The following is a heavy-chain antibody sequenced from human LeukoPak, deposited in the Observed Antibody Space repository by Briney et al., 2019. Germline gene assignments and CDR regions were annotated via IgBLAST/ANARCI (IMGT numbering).Heavy chain of an antibody. V-gene: IGHV3-7*03. D-gene: IGHD3-10*01. Sequence: GGSLRLSCAASGFTFSSYWMSWVRQAPGKGLEWVANIKQDGSEKYYVDSVKGRFTISRDNSKNTLYLQMNSLRAEDTAVYYCAKDRSITMVRGPWTAFDIWGQGTMVTVSS. J-gene: IGHJ3*02. CDR3: AKDRSITMVRGPWTAFDI. CDR1: GFTFSSYW. CDR2: IKQDGSEK.